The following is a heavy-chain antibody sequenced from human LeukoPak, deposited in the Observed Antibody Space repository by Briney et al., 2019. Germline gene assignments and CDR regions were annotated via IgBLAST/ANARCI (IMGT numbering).Heavy chain of an antibody. CDR1: GFTFSGHW. D-gene: IGHD7-27*01. J-gene: IGHJ4*02. CDR2: INGDGSAT. CDR3: ARDLNWGQVDY. Sequence: HTGGSLRLSCAASGFTFSGHWMYWLRQAPGKGLAWVSRINGDGSATDYAGSMEGRFTISRDNARNIVYLQMNSLREDDTAVYYCARDLNWGQVDYWGQGTLVTVSS. V-gene: IGHV3-74*01.